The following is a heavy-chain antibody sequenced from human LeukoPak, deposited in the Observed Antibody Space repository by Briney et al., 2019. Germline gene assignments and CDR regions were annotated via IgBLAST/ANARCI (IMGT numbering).Heavy chain of an antibody. CDR3: ARGGRRSGSYFSHRIDP. Sequence: PGGSLRLSCAASGFTFSSYGMHWVRQAPGKGLEWVAVIWYDGSNKYYADSVKGRFTISRDNSKNTLYLQMNSLRAEDTAVYYCARGGRRSGSYFSHRIDPWGQGTLVTVSS. J-gene: IGHJ5*02. CDR2: IWYDGSNK. CDR1: GFTFSSYG. V-gene: IGHV3-33*01. D-gene: IGHD3-10*01.